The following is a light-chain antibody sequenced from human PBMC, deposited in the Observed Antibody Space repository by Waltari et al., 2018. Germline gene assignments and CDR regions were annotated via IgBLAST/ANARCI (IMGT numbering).Light chain of an antibody. CDR2: DTS. CDR1: QSVNNY. CDR3: QQRSNWPWT. V-gene: IGKV3-11*01. J-gene: IGKJ1*01. Sequence: EIVLTQSPATLSLSPGERATLPCRASQSVNNYLAWFQQKPGQAPRLLIYDTSNRAPGIPARFSGSGSGTDFTLTISSLEPEDFVVYYCQQRSNWPWTFGQGTKVEIK.